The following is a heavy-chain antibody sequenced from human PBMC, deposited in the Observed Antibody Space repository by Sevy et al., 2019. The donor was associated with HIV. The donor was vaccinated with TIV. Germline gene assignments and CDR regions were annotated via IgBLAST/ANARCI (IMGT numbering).Heavy chain of an antibody. V-gene: IGHV3-7*01. CDR3: VRAIAADGSF. D-gene: IGHD6-13*01. CDR2: RKQDGSVK. CDR1: GFTLNSYW. J-gene: IGHJ4*02. Sequence: GGSLRLSCVASGFTLNSYWMHWVRRAPGKGLEWVANRKQDGSVKDYVDSVKGRFTISRDNARNLLYLQMNSLRVEDTAPYYCVRAIAADGSFWGQGTLVTISS.